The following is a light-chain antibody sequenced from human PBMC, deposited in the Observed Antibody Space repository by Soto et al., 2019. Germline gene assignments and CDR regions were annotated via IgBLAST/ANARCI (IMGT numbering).Light chain of an antibody. J-gene: IGKJ1*01. V-gene: IGKV3-20*01. Sequence: EIVLTQSPGTLSLSPGEGATLSCRASQSITSSSLAWYQQRPGQAPRLLIYVASSRATGIPDRFSGSGSGTDFTLTISRLEPEDFAVYYCQHYSNSLWTFGQGTKVDIK. CDR2: VAS. CDR3: QHYSNSLWT. CDR1: QSITSSS.